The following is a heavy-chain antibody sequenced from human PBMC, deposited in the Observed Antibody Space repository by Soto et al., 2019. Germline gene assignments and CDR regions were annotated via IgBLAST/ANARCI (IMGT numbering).Heavy chain of an antibody. CDR1: GLTISGKKY. J-gene: IGHJ3*01. CDR3: ATWHEREHAFDV. Sequence: DVQLVESGGGLIQPGESLRLSCAAFGLTISGKKYVAWVRQAPGKGLEWVAGLYDVDGSFYADSVTGRCTTSSDSSKTTVYLQMNDLRPDDTAVYYCATWHEREHAFDVGGQGTTVTISS. D-gene: IGHD1-1*01. V-gene: IGHV3-53*01. CDR2: LYDVDGS.